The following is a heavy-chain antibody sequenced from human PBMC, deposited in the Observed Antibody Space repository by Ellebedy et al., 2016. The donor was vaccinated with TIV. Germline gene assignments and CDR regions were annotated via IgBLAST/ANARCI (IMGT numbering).Heavy chain of an antibody. D-gene: IGHD4-17*01. CDR1: GFSLSNARMG. CDR3: ARMETVTTTVWVYYYGMDV. V-gene: IGHV2-26*01. J-gene: IGHJ6*02. CDR2: IFSNDEK. Sequence: SGPTLVKPIETLTLTCTVSGFSLSNARMGVSWIRQPPGKALEWLAHIFSNDEKSYSTSLKSRLTISKDTSKSQVVLTMTNMDPVDTATYYCARMETVTTTVWVYYYGMDVWGQGTTVTVSS.